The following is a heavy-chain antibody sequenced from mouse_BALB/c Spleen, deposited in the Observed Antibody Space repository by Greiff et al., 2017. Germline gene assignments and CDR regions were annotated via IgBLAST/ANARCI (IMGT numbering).Heavy chain of an antibody. CDR2: ISYSGST. J-gene: IGHJ4*01. CDR1: GYSITSDYA. V-gene: IGHV3-2*02. CDR3: ARAAYYAMDY. Sequence: VQLKQSGPGLVKPSQSLSLTCTVTGYSITSDYAWNWIRQFPGNTLEWMGYISYSGSTSYNPSLKSRISITRDTSKNQFFLQLNSVTTEDTATYYCARAAYYAMDYWGQGTSVTVSS.